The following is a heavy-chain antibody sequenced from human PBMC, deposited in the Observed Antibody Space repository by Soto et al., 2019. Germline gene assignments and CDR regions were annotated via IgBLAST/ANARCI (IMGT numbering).Heavy chain of an antibody. V-gene: IGHV1-18*01. CDR1: GYSIVNFG. Sequence: QVQLVQSGTEMKQPGASVKISCKASGYSIVNFGFSWVRQAPGQGLEWMGWISGSSGETRYAQKLQGRVTMTTDTSASTAYMELRSLNSDDTAGYYCAIDFFSSSSSHYFDIWGQGTLVTVSS. J-gene: IGHJ4*02. CDR3: AIDFFSSSSSHYFDI. CDR2: ISGSSGET. D-gene: IGHD6-6*01.